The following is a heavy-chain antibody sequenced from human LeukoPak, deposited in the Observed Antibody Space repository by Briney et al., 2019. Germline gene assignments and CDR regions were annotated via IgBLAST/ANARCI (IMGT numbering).Heavy chain of an antibody. CDR3: ARWDCSSTSCYTDYYGMDV. J-gene: IGHJ6*02. D-gene: IGHD2-2*02. V-gene: IGHV4-59*08. CDR2: IYYSGST. CDR1: GGSISSYY. Sequence: SETLSLTCTVSGGSISSYYWSWIRQPPGKGLEWIGYIYYSGSTNYNPSLKSRVTTSVDTSKNQFSLKLSSVTAADTAVYYCARWDCSSTSCYTDYYGMDVWGQGTTVTVSS.